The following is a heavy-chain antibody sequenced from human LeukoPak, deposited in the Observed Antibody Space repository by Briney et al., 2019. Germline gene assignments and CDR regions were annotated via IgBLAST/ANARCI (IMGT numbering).Heavy chain of an antibody. CDR1: GFTFSSYA. CDR2: ISGSGGST. Sequence: GGSLRLSCAASGFTFSSYAMSWVRQAPEKGLEWVSGISGSGGSTYCADSVKGRFTISRDNSKNTLYPQMNSLRAEDTAAYYCAKRSSSGWYGFFDYWGQGTLVTVSS. D-gene: IGHD6-19*01. CDR3: AKRSSSGWYGFFDY. V-gene: IGHV3-23*01. J-gene: IGHJ4*02.